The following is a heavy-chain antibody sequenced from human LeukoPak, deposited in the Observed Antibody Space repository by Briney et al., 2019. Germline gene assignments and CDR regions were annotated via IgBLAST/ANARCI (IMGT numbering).Heavy chain of an antibody. CDR3: ARYCSGGSCYSGRFYFDY. D-gene: IGHD2-15*01. CDR2: IYYTGST. CDR1: GGSISSYY. V-gene: IGHV4-59*01. Sequence: SETLSLTCTVSGGSISSYYWSWIRQPPGKGLEWIGYIYYTGSTNYNPSLKSRVTISVDTSKNQFSLKLSSVTAADTAVCYCARYCSGGSCYSGRFYFDYWGQGTLVTVSS. J-gene: IGHJ4*02.